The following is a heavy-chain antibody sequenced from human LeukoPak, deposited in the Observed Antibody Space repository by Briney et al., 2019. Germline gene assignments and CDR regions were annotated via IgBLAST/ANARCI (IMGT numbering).Heavy chain of an antibody. CDR2: ISSSSSYI. V-gene: IGHV3-21*01. CDR1: GFTFSSYS. Sequence: GGSLRLSCAASGFTFSSYSMNWVRQAPGKGLEWVSSISSSSSYIYYADSVKGRFTISRDNAKNSLYLQMNSLRAEDTAVYYCARHLSMYNWNDLGQGTLVTVSS. J-gene: IGHJ4*02. CDR3: ARHLSMYNWND. D-gene: IGHD1-20*01.